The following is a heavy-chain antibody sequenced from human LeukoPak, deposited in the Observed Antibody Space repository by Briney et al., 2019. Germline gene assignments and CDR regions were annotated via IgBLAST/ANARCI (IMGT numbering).Heavy chain of an antibody. V-gene: IGHV3-23*01. CDR2: ITSSGATT. Sequence: SGGSLRLSCAASGFTISTYGMTWVRQAPGKGLEWVSSITSSGATTYYADSVKGRFTISRDISKNTLYLQMNSLTAEDSAVYYCAKEFIAGDGHVDCDSWGQGTLVTVCS. J-gene: IGHJ4*02. D-gene: IGHD5-24*01. CDR1: GFTISTYG. CDR3: AKEFIAGDGHVDCDS.